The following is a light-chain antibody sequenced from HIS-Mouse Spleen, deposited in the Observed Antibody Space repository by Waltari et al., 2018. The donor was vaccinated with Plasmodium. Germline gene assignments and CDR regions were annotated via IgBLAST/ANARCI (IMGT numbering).Light chain of an antibody. CDR1: NIGSKS. CDR3: QVWDSSSDHYV. Sequence: SYVLTQPPSVSVAPGKTARITCGGNNIGSKSVHWYQQKPGQAPVLVVYDDSDRPSGLPGRCSCSNSGSTATLTISRVEAGDEADYYCQVWDSSSDHYVFGTGTKVTVL. J-gene: IGLJ1*01. V-gene: IGLV3-21*03. CDR2: DDS.